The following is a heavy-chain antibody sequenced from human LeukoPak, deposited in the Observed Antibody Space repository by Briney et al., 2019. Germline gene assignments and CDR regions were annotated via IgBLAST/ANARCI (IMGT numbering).Heavy chain of an antibody. CDR2: ISGSGGST. J-gene: IGHJ6*03. D-gene: IGHD6-19*01. Sequence: QPGGSLRLSCAASGFTFSSYAMSWVRQAPGKGLEWVSAISGSGGSTYYADSVKGRFTISRDNSKNTLYLQMNSLRAEDTAVYYCAKDLLTQWLADYYYYMDVWGKGTTVTVSS. V-gene: IGHV3-23*01. CDR3: AKDLLTQWLADYYYYMDV. CDR1: GFTFSSYA.